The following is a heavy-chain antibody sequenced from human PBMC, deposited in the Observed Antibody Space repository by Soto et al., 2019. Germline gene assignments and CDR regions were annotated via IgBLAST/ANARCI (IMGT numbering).Heavy chain of an antibody. Sequence: QVQLVQSGAEVKKPGASVKVSCKASGYTFTSYDINWVRLATGQGLEWMGWMNPNSGKTAYAQKFKDKVTMTRNTSISTAYMELSSMRPEVTAVYYCSRIKQDYAVAWGQGTLVTLSS. CDR2: MNPNSGKT. D-gene: IGHD3-16*01. V-gene: IGHV1-8*01. J-gene: IGHJ5*02. CDR1: GYTFTSYD. CDR3: SRIKQDYAVA.